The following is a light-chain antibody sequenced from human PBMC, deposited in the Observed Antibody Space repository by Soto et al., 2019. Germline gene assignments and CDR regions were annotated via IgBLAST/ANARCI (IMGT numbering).Light chain of an antibody. Sequence: IVLTQSPGTLSLSPGARATLSCRASQSVSSNYLTWYQQRPGQAPRLLIYGASNRATGIPDRFSGSGSGTNFTLTISRLELEDFAVYSCQQYDTSSLYTFGQGTKLEIK. J-gene: IGKJ2*01. CDR1: QSVSSNY. V-gene: IGKV3-20*01. CDR3: QQYDTSSLYT. CDR2: GAS.